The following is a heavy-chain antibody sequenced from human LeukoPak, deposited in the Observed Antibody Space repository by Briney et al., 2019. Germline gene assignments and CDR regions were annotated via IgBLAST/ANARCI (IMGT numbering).Heavy chain of an antibody. J-gene: IGHJ4*02. CDR2: ISNDGNNK. CDR1: GFPFSSYG. D-gene: IGHD3-9*01. V-gene: IGHV3-30*03. Sequence: GMSLRLSCAASGFPFSSYGMHWVRQAPGKGLEWVAAISNDGNNKFYADSVKGRFTISSDNAKNFLYLQMNSLRAEDTAVYYCARTYYDIFAGYNPYFDYWGQGILVNVS. CDR3: ARTYYDIFAGYNPYFDY.